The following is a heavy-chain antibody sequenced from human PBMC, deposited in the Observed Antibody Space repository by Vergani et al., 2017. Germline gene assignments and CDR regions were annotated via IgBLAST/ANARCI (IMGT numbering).Heavy chain of an antibody. D-gene: IGHD2-2*01. CDR2: ISGSGGST. J-gene: IGHJ4*02. CDR3: AKVDCSSTSCYEYYFDY. Sequence: EVQLLESGGGLVQPGGSLRLSCAASGFTFSSYAMSWVRQAPGKGLEWVSAISGSGGSTYYADSVKGRFTISRDNPKNTLYLQMNSLRAEDTAVYYCAKVDCSSTSCYEYYFDYWGQGTLVTVTS. CDR1: GFTFSSYA. V-gene: IGHV3-23*01.